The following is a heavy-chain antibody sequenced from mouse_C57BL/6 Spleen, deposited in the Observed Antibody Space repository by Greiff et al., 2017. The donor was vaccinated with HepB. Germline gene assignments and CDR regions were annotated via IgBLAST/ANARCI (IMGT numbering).Heavy chain of an antibody. Sequence: QVQLQQSGAELVRPGASVKLSCKASGYTFTDYYINWVKQRPGQGLEWIARIYPGSGNTYYNEKFKGKATLTAEQSSSTAYMQLSSLTSEDSAVYFCARAPITTVVATPFDYWGQGTTLTVSS. CDR1: GYTFTDYY. V-gene: IGHV1-76*01. CDR2: IYPGSGNT. D-gene: IGHD1-1*01. J-gene: IGHJ2*01. CDR3: ARAPITTVVATPFDY.